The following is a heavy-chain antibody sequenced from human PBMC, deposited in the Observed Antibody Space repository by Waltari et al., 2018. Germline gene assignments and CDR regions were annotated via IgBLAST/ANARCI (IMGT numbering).Heavy chain of an antibody. Sequence: VQLVQSESAVKKPGASVKVSCQTSGFTLPSYGFTWVRKAPGQGLEWRGWITSKTGEPNHAQEFRDRFTMTTDTSTNTVHMELRTLRSDDTALYYCARNPNPFYYDSPCDLWGQGTELTVSS. D-gene: IGHD3-22*01. CDR3: ARNPNPFYYDSPCDL. J-gene: IGHJ3*01. V-gene: IGHV1-18*01. CDR1: GFTLPSYG. CDR2: ITSKTGEP.